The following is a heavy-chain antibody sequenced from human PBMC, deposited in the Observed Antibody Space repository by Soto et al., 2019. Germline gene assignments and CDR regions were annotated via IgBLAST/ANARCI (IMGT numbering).Heavy chain of an antibody. CDR2: ISGGGDAP. V-gene: IGHV3-23*01. D-gene: IGHD3-10*01. Sequence: EVQLLESGGGLVQPGGSLRLSCAGSGFTFINYAMNWVRQAPGKGLEWVSTISGGGDAPFFADSVRGRFTISRDNSKNTVTLQMNNLGXDXTAVYFCARKVPGSTSRPDYWYFDLWGRGTLVTVSS. CDR1: GFTFINYA. CDR3: ARKVPGSTSRPDYWYFDL. J-gene: IGHJ2*01.